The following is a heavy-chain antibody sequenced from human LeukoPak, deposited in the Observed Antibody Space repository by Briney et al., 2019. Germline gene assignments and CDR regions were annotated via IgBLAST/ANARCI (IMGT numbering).Heavy chain of an antibody. V-gene: IGHV4-59*01. J-gene: IGHJ5*02. CDR2: IYYSGST. CDR3: ARIELGYCSGGSCYGFDP. D-gene: IGHD2-15*01. Sequence: PSETLSLTCTVSGGSISSYYWSWIRQPPGKGLEWIGYIYYSGSTSYNPSLNSRVTISVDTSKNHFSLKLSSVTAADTAVYYCARIELGYCSGGSCYGFDPWGQGTLVTVSS. CDR1: GGSISSYY.